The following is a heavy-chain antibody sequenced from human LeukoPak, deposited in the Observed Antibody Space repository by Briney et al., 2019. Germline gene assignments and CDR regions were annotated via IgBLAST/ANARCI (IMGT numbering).Heavy chain of an antibody. V-gene: IGHV3-48*02. J-gene: IGHJ4*02. D-gene: IGHD3-10*01. Sequence: GGSLRLSCAASEFTFSSYSMNWVRQAPGKGLEWVSYISSSSSTMYYADSVKGRFTISRDNAKISLYLQLNSLRDEDTAVYYCARRHSSGSYGFTDYWGQGTLVTVSS. CDR2: ISSSSSTM. CDR3: ARRHSSGSYGFTDY. CDR1: EFTFSSYS.